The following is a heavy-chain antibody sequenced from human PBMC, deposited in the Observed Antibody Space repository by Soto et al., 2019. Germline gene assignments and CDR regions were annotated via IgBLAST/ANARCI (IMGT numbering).Heavy chain of an antibody. CDR3: AREPDYIWGSYRYDWAFDI. CDR1: GFTFSDYY. V-gene: IGHV3-11*01. D-gene: IGHD3-16*02. CDR2: ISSSGSTI. Sequence: GGSLRLSCAASGFTFSDYYMSWIRQAPGKGLEWVSYISSSGSTIYYADSVKGRFTISRDNAKNSLYLQMNSLRAEDTAVYYCAREPDYIWGSYRYDWAFDIWGQGTMVTVS. J-gene: IGHJ3*02.